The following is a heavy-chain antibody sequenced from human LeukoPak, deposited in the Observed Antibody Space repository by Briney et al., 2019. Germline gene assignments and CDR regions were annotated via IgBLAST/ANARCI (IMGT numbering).Heavy chain of an antibody. CDR3: AKVRWDNSGWYYLDY. CDR1: GFSFKDYN. Sequence: TGGSLRLSCAASGFSFKDYNMHWVRQAPGKGPEWVAVITYDGSNKYYTDSVKGRFTISRDNSKSTLYLQMNSLRAEDTAVHYCAKVRWDNSGWYYLDYWGQGTLVTVSS. CDR2: ITYDGSNK. J-gene: IGHJ4*02. V-gene: IGHV3-30*18. D-gene: IGHD6-19*01.